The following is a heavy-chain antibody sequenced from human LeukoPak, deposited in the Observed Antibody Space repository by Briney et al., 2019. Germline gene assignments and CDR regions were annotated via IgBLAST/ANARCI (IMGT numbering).Heavy chain of an antibody. CDR1: GYTFTGYY. D-gene: IGHD6-13*01. Sequence: GASVKVSCKASGYTFTGYYMHWVRQAPGQGLEWMGWINPNSGGTNYAQKFQGRVTMTRDTSISTAYMELSSLRSEDTAVYYCARLAANIDPWGQGTLVTVSS. CDR2: INPNSGGT. J-gene: IGHJ5*02. CDR3: ARLAANIDP. V-gene: IGHV1-2*02.